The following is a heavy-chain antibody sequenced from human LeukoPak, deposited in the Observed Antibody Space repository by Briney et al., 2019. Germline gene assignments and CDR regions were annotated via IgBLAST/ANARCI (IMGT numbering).Heavy chain of an antibody. V-gene: IGHV1-18*01. CDR3: ARDGKTGTTFH. J-gene: IGHJ4*02. Sequence: ASVKVSCKASGGTFSSYAISWVRQAPGQGLEWMGWISAYNGNTNYAQKLQGRVTMTTDTSTSTAYMELRSLRSDDTAVYYCARDGKTGTTFHWGQGTLVTVSS. CDR2: ISAYNGNT. D-gene: IGHD1-7*01. CDR1: GGTFSSYA.